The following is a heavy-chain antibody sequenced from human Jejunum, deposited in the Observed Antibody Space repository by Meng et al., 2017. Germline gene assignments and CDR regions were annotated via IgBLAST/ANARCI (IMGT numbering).Heavy chain of an antibody. D-gene: IGHD1-1*01. CDR3: TGGRGVSAPSDY. Sequence: GGSLRLSCVASGFTFSDHLMDWVRQAPGEGLEWVGRSRSKNSSYTTEYAASVRGRFTVSRAVSKNLFYLHMNNLRTEDPAVYYCTGGRGVSAPSDYWGQGTLVTVSS. J-gene: IGHJ4*02. V-gene: IGHV3-72*01. CDR2: SRSKNSSYTT. CDR1: GFTFSDHL.